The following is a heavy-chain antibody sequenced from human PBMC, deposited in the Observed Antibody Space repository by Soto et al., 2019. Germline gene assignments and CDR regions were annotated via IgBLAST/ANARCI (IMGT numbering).Heavy chain of an antibody. CDR2: INPNSGGT. D-gene: IGHD6-6*01. V-gene: IGHV1-2*04. J-gene: IGHJ4*02. Sequence: QVQLVQSGAEVKKPGASVKVSCKASGYTFTGYYMHWVRQAPGQGLEWMGWINPNSGGTNYAQKFPGWVTMTRDTSISTAYMELSRLRSDDTAVYYCARGLEYSSSYPGLRPVGFDYWGQGTLVTVSS. CDR1: GYTFTGYY. CDR3: ARGLEYSSSYPGLRPVGFDY.